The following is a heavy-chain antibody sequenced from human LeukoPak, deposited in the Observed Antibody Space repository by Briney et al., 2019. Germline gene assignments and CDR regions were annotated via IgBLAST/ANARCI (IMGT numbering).Heavy chain of an antibody. V-gene: IGHV1-3*01. Sequence: ASVKVSCKASGYTFTSYAMHWVRQAPGQRLEWMGWINAGNGNTKYSQKFQGRVTITRDTSASTAYMELSSLRSEDTAVYYCARGPGDFYDSSGYYYVPDYWGQGTLVTVSS. D-gene: IGHD3-22*01. CDR3: ARGPGDFYDSSGYYYVPDY. CDR2: INAGNGNT. CDR1: GYTFTSYA. J-gene: IGHJ4*02.